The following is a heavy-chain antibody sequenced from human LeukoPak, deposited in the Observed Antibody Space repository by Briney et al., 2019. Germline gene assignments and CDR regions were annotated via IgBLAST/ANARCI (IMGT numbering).Heavy chain of an antibody. CDR1: GFIFSNFW. V-gene: IGHV3-7*03. D-gene: IGHD6-19*01. CDR2: IKQGGSEK. J-gene: IGHJ6*02. Sequence: GGSLRLSCAASGFIFSNFWMTWVRLAPGKGLEWVANIKQGGSEKNYVDSVKGRFTISRDNAKNSLYLQMNSLRAEDTAVYYCAREPSSGAIGMDVWGQGTTVTVSS. CDR3: AREPSSGAIGMDV.